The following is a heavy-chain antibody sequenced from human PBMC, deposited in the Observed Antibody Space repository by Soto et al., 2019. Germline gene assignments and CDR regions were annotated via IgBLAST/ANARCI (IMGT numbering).Heavy chain of an antibody. Sequence: GGSLRLSCAASGFTFSRHWMHWVRQAPGKGLVWVSRIHSDGSSTSYADSVKGRFTISRDNAKNTVYLQMNSLRAEDTAVYYCTREGIYGSSSNDGHDIWGLGTMVTVSS. CDR1: GFTFSRHW. J-gene: IGHJ3*02. CDR3: TREGIYGSSSNDGHDI. CDR2: IHSDGSST. V-gene: IGHV3-74*01. D-gene: IGHD6-6*01.